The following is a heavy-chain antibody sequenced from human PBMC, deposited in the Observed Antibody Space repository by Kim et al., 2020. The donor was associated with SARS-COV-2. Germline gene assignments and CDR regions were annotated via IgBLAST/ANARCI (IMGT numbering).Heavy chain of an antibody. CDR3: ASTIFGVELYNWFDP. Sequence: SETLSLTCTVSGGSISSSSYYWGWIRQPPGKGLEWIGSIYYSGSTYYNPSLKSRVTISVDTSKNQFSLKLSSVTAADTAVYYCASTIFGVELYNWFDPWGQGTQVTVSS. V-gene: IGHV4-39*01. CDR2: IYYSGST. D-gene: IGHD3-3*01. CDR1: GGSISSSSYY. J-gene: IGHJ5*02.